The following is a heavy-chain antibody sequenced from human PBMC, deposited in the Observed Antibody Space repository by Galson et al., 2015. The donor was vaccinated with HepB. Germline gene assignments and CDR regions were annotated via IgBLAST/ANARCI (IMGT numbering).Heavy chain of an antibody. D-gene: IGHD2-21*01. CDR3: AKGSSGGRPYYFDY. V-gene: IGHV3-23*01. CDR2: IDGSGAYT. J-gene: IGHJ4*02. CDR1: GFTLSNYA. Sequence: SLRLSCAASGFTLSNYAMSWVRQAPGKGLEWVSAIDGSGAYTYYADSVKGRFTISRDNSKNTLYLQVNSLRAEDTAAYYCAKGSSGGRPYYFDYWGQGTLVTVSS.